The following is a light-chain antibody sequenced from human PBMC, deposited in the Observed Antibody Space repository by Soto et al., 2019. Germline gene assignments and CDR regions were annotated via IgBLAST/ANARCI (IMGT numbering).Light chain of an antibody. CDR2: AIS. Sequence: DIVLTQSPGTLSLSPGERATLSCRASQDVLNNYLAWFQQKPGQAPRLLLSAISTRASGIPDRFSGSGSGTHVNLTISRLEPEDFSGYYCQQFGTPPWTCGQGTKVE. CDR3: QQFGTPPWT. V-gene: IGKV3-20*01. CDR1: QDVLNNY. J-gene: IGKJ1*01.